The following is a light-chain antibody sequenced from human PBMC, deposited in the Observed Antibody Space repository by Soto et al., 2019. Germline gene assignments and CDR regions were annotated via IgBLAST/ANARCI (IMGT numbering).Light chain of an antibody. CDR1: QSIGSW. J-gene: IGKJ1*01. CDR2: QAT. CDR3: RHHNSYSEA. Sequence: DIQMTQSPSTLSASVGDRVTITCRASQSIGSWLAWYQQTPAKAPKPLIYQATSLDSGFPSRFSGNLSGTEFPLTISSLHPDDFATNYSRHHNSYSEAFGQGTKVDIK. V-gene: IGKV1-5*03.